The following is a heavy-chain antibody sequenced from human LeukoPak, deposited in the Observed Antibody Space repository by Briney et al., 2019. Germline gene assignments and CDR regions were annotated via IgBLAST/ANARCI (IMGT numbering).Heavy chain of an antibody. CDR2: IYHSGST. CDR3: ATYYYDSSGYYYFDY. V-gene: IGHV4-4*02. D-gene: IGHD3-22*01. Sequence: PSETLSLTCAVPGGSISSSNWWSWVRQPPGKGLEWIGEIYHSGSTNYNTSLKGRVTISVDTSKNQFSLKLSSVTAADTAVYYCATYYYDSSGYYYFDYWGQGTLVTVSS. J-gene: IGHJ4*02. CDR1: GGSISSSNW.